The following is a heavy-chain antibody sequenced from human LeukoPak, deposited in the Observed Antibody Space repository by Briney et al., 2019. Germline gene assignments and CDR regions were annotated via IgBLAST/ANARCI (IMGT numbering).Heavy chain of an antibody. CDR3: AKWQDTTYWGYFDY. V-gene: IGHV3-23*01. J-gene: IGHJ4*02. CDR1: GFTFSGYA. D-gene: IGHD3-16*01. Sequence: AGSLRLSCAAYGFTFSGYAMNWLRPAPRKGLEWVSAISGSGDSTYYADSVKGRFTISRDNSKNTLYLQMNSLRAEDTALYYCAKWQDTTYWGYFDYWGQGTLVTVSS. CDR2: ISGSGDST.